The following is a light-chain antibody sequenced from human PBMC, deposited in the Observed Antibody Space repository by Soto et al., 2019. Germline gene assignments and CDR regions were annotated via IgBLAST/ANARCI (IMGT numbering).Light chain of an antibody. V-gene: IGKV3-15*01. Sequence: EVVMTKSPATLSVSPGERATLSCRASQSVSNNLAWYQQKPGQAPRLLIYGASTRATGIPARFSGSGSGTEFTLTISSLQSEDLAVYYCQQYNNWWTFGQGTQVAIK. CDR2: GAS. CDR3: QQYNNWWT. J-gene: IGKJ1*01. CDR1: QSVSNN.